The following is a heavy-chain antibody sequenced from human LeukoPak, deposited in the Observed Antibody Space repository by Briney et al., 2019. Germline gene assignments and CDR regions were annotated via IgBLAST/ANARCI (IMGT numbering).Heavy chain of an antibody. J-gene: IGHJ3*02. CDR2: IYYSGST. CDR3: ARWFRGYRDAFDI. CDR1: GGSISSYY. Sequence: PSETLSLTCAVSGGSISSYYWSWIRQPPGKGLEWIGYIYYSGSTNYNPSLKSRVTISVDTSKNQFSLKLTSVTAADTAMYYCARWFRGYRDAFDIWGQGTLVTVSS. D-gene: IGHD5-18*01. V-gene: IGHV4-59*08.